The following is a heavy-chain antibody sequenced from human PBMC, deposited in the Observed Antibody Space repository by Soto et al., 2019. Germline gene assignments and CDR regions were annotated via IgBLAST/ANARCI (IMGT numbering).Heavy chain of an antibody. CDR2: ISGSGGST. Sequence: GESLKISCVASGFTFSSYAMSWVRQAPGKGLEWVSAISGSGGSTYYADSVKGRFTISRDNSKNTLYLQMNSLRAEDTAVYYCAKARAVLRFLEWLFSYYFDYWGQGTLVTVSS. CDR3: AKARAVLRFLEWLFSYYFDY. J-gene: IGHJ4*02. CDR1: GFTFSSYA. V-gene: IGHV3-23*01. D-gene: IGHD3-3*01.